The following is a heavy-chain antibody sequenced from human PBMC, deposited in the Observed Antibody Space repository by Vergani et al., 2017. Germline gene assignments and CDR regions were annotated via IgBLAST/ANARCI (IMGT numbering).Heavy chain of an antibody. CDR3: AAVSDGGIAAACNY. V-gene: IGHV1-58*02. CDR1: GFTFTSSA. D-gene: IGHD6-13*01. J-gene: IGHJ4*02. Sequence: QMQLVQSGPEVKTPGTSVKVSCKASGFTFTSSAMQWVRQARGERLEWIGWIVVGSGNTNYAQKFQERVTITMDMSTSTAYMELSSLRSEDTAVYYCAAVSDGGIAAACNYWGQGTLVTVSS. CDR2: IVVGSGNT.